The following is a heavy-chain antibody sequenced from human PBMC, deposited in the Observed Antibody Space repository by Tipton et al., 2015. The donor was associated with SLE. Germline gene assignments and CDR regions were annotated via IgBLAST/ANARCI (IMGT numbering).Heavy chain of an antibody. J-gene: IGHJ4*02. D-gene: IGHD6-19*01. V-gene: IGHV4-39*07. CDR2: IYYSGST. CDR1: GGSIRRSSYY. CDR3: ARGLFGIAVV. Sequence: TLSLTCTVSGGSIRRSSYYWGWIRQPPGKGLEWIASIYYSGSTYYNPSLKSRVTISVDTSKNQFSLKLSSVTAADTAVYYCARGLFGIAVVWGQGTLVTVSS.